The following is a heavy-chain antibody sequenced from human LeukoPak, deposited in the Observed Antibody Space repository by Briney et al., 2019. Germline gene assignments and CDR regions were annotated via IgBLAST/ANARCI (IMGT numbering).Heavy chain of an antibody. CDR2: IYYSGST. V-gene: IGHV4-30-4*01. CDR1: GGSISSGDYY. J-gene: IGHJ6*02. Sequence: SETLSLTCTVSGGSISSGDYYWSWIRQPPGKGLKWIGYIYYSGSTYYNPSLKSRVTISVDTSKNQFSLKLSSVTAADTAVYYCARDVLTPYYYGMDVWGQGTTVTVSS. CDR3: ARDVLTPYYYGMDV. D-gene: IGHD3-10*01.